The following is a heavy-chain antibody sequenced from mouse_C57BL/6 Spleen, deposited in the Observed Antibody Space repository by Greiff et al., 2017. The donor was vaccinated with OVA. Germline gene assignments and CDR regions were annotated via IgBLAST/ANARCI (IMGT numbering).Heavy chain of an antibody. CDR2: ISYDGSN. D-gene: IGHD1-1*01. V-gene: IGHV3-6*01. Sequence: EVKLMESGPGLVKPSQSLSLTCSVTGYSITSCYYWNWIRQFPGNKLEWMGYISYDGSNNYNPSLKNRISITRDTSKNQFFLKLNSVTTEDTATYYCASTVVARYFDVWGTGTTVTVSS. CDR1: GYSITSCYY. J-gene: IGHJ1*03. CDR3: ASTVVARYFDV.